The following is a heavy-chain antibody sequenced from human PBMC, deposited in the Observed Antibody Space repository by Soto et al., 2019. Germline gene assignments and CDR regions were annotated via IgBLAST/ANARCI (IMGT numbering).Heavy chain of an antibody. CDR1: GFTFSSYS. V-gene: IGHV3-21*01. D-gene: IGHD3-22*01. J-gene: IGHJ5*02. CDR2: ISSSSSYI. CDR3: ASVPLLTRLITMIVVNA. Sequence: GESLRLSCAASGFTFSSYSMNWVRQAPGKGLEWVSSISSSSSYIYYADSVKGRFTISRDNAKNSLYLQMNSLRAEDTAVYYCASVPLLTRLITMIVVNAWGQGTLVTVSS.